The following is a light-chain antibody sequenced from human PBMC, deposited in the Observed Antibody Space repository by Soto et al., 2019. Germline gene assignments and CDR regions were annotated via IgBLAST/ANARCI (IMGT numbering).Light chain of an antibody. J-gene: IGLJ1*01. V-gene: IGLV2-11*01. CDR1: SSDVGGYNY. CDR3: CSNASSLEV. Sequence: QSVLTQPPSVSGSPGQSVTISCTGTSSDVGGYNYVSWYQQHPGKAPKLMIYDVSKRPSGVPDRFSGSKSCNTASLTISGLEAEDDADYYCCSNASSLEVFGAGTKITV. CDR2: DVS.